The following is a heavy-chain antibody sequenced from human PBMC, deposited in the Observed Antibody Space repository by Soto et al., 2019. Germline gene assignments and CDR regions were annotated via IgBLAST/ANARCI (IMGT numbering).Heavy chain of an antibody. CDR1: GFTFSSYA. V-gene: IGHV3-23*01. CDR3: AKMTQYYFDY. Sequence: WGSLRLSCAASGFTFSSYAMSWVRQAPGKGLEWVSAISVSGGSTYYADSVKGRFTISRDNSKNTLYLQMNSLSAEDTAVYYCAKMTQYYFDYWGQGTLVTVSS. CDR2: ISVSGGST. J-gene: IGHJ4*02.